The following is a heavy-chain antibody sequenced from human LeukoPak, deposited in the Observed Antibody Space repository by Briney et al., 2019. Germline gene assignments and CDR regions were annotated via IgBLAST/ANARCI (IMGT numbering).Heavy chain of an antibody. D-gene: IGHD5-24*01. CDR1: GGSFSGYN. V-gene: IGHV4-34*01. CDR2: INHSGST. J-gene: IGHJ4*02. CDR3: ARGVYTEMSTIMGHFDR. Sequence: SETLSLTCAVFGGSFSGYNWNWLRQPPRKGLEWIGEINHSGSTNYNPFLRSRVTISLDTSKNQFSLKLSSVTAADTAVYYCARGVYTEMSTIMGHFDRWGRGTPVAVSS.